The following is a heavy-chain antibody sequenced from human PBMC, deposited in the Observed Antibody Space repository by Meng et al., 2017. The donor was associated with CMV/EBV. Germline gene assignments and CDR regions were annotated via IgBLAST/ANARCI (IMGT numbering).Heavy chain of an antibody. Sequence: QVQLMQSGAGVKEPGASVKVSCKTSGYTFSDYYMHWVRQAPGQGLEWMGWIRSDGSATNYAQKFRGRVTMTRDASVSTAYMELSGLTSDDTAVYFCVRSSGWSLVDYWGQGALFTVSS. D-gene: IGHD6-19*01. J-gene: IGHJ4*02. V-gene: IGHV1-2*02. CDR1: GYTFSDYY. CDR2: IRSDGSAT. CDR3: VRSSGWSLVDY.